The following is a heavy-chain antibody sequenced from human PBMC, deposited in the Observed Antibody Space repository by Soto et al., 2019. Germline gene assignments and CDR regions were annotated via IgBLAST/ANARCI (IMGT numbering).Heavy chain of an antibody. CDR1: GGSISSGGYY. D-gene: IGHD5-12*01. V-gene: IGHV4-31*03. J-gene: IGHJ6*03. CDR3: AKSGGYDWTNYYYYYYMDV. Sequence: QVQLQESGPGLVKPSQTLSLTCTVSGGSISSGGYYWSWIRQHPGKGLEGIGYIYYSGSTYYNPSLKSRVTISVDTAKNQFSLKLSSVTAADTAVYYCAKSGGYDWTNYYYYYYMDVWGKGTTVTVSS. CDR2: IYYSGST.